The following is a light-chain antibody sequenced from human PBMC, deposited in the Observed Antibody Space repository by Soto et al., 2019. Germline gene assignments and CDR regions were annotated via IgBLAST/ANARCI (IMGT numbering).Light chain of an antibody. CDR3: QQYNSYPYT. CDR1: QSISTF. V-gene: IGKV1-5*03. Sequence: DILMTQSPSALSASVGDRVTITCRARQSISTFLAWYQQKPGKAPNLLIYYASNLQSGVPSRFGGSGSGTEFSLTISTLQPDDFATYYCQQYNSYPYTFGQGTKLEIK. J-gene: IGKJ2*01. CDR2: YAS.